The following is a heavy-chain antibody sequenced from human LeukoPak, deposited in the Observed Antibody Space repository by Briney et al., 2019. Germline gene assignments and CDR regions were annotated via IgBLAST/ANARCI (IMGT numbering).Heavy chain of an antibody. V-gene: IGHV4-59*01. CDR3: ARGAKDSSGYYGDYFDY. CDR2: IYYSGST. D-gene: IGHD3-22*01. CDR1: GGSISRYY. Sequence: SETLSLTCTVSGGSISRYYWSWIRQPPGKGLEWIGSIYYSGSTNYNPSLKSRVTISVDTSKNQFSLKLSSVTAADTAVYYCARGAKDSSGYYGDYFDYWGQGTLVTVSS. J-gene: IGHJ4*02.